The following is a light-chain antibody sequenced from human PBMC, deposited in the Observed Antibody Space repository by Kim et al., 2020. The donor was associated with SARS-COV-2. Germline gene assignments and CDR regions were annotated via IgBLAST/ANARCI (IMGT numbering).Light chain of an antibody. CDR2: DAS. CDR1: QVISNY. V-gene: IGKV1-33*01. Sequence: DIQMTQSPSSLSASVGDRVTITCQASQVISNYLNWYQQKPGKAPKLLIYDASNLETGVPSSFSGSGSGTDFTLTISSLQPEDIATYYCQQYDNLYTFGQGTRLEIK. CDR3: QQYDNLYT. J-gene: IGKJ5*01.